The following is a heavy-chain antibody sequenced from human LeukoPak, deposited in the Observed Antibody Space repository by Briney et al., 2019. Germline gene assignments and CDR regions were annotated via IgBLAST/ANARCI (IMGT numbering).Heavy chain of an antibody. J-gene: IGHJ5*02. CDR1: GFSLSTSGVG. D-gene: IGHD2-2*01. CDR2: IYLNDDE. CDR3: AHSPQVGYCSSTSCLKWFDP. V-gene: IGHV2-5*01. Sequence: SGPTLVNPTQTLTLTCTFSGFSLSTSGVGVGWIRQPPGKALEWLALIYLNDDEHYSPSLKSRLTITKDTSKKQVVLTMTNMDPVDTATYYRAHSPQVGYCSSTSCLKWFDPWGQGTLVTVSS.